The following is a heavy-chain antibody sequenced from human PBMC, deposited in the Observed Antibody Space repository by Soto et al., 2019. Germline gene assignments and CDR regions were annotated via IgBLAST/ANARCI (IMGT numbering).Heavy chain of an antibody. CDR3: ARRGYSYGYFDY. J-gene: IGHJ4*02. Sequence: SVKVSCKASGGTFSSYAISWVRQAPGQGLEWMGGIIPIFGTANYAQKFQGRVTITADESTSTAYMELSSLRSEDTAVYYCARRGYSYGYFDYWGQGTLVTVSS. CDR2: IIPIFGTA. D-gene: IGHD5-18*01. CDR1: GGTFSSYA. V-gene: IGHV1-69*13.